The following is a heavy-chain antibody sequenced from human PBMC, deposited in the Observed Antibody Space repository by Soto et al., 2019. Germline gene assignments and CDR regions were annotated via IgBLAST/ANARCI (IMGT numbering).Heavy chain of an antibody. CDR1: GGSISSYY. D-gene: IGHD3-22*01. CDR3: ARVRGYAFDY. CDR2: IYYIGST. V-gene: IGHV4-59*01. J-gene: IGHJ4*02. Sequence: QVQLQESGPGLLKPSETLSLTCTVSGGSISSYYWSWIRQPPGKGLEWIGYIYYIGSTNYNPSLKSRATIAVDTSKNQFSLTLSSVPAADTAVYYCARVRGYAFDYWGQGTLVTVSS.